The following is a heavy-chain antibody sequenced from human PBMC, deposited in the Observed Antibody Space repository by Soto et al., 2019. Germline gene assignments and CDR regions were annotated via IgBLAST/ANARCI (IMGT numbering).Heavy chain of an antibody. CDR2: IKSKTDGGTT. D-gene: IGHD3-10*02. CDR3: TTAPLFSPYYYYGMDV. V-gene: IGHV3-15*01. J-gene: IGHJ6*02. Sequence: GVSQRVSCAAAGLNFSNAWMSWVRQAPGKGLEWVGRIKSKTDGGTTDYAAPVKGRFTISRDDSKNTLYLQMNSLKTEDTAVYYCTTAPLFSPYYYYGMDVWGQGTTVTVSS. CDR1: GLNFSNAW.